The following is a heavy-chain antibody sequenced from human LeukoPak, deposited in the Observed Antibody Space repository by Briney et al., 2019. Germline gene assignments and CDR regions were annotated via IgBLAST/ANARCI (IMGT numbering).Heavy chain of an antibody. V-gene: IGHV1-46*01. CDR3: AREGSYGSPFYYYYYMDV. Sequence: GASVKVSCKASGYTFSNYNIHWLRQAPGQGLEWMGIVNPSGDSTNYAQNFQGRVTMTGDTSTSTVYMELSSLRSEDTAVYYCAREGSYGSPFYYYYYMDVWGKGTTVTVSS. CDR1: GYTFSNYN. CDR2: VNPSGDST. D-gene: IGHD5-18*01. J-gene: IGHJ6*03.